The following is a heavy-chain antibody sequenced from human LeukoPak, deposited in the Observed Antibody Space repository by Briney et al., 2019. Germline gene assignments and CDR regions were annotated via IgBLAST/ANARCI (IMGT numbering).Heavy chain of an antibody. CDR3: AREDSYGQTTYFDY. CDR2: IYTSGST. CDR1: GGSISSGSYY. V-gene: IGHV4-61*02. J-gene: IGHJ4*02. D-gene: IGHD5-18*01. Sequence: SETLSLTCTVSGGSISSGSYYWSRIRQPAGKGLEWIGRIYTSGSTNYNPSLKSRVTISVDTSKNQFSLKLSSVTAADTAVYYCAREDSYGQTTYFDYWGQGTLVTVSS.